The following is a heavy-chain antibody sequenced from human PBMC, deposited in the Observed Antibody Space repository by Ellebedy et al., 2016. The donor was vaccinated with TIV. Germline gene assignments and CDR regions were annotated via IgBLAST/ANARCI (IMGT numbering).Heavy chain of an antibody. D-gene: IGHD4-17*01. CDR1: GFSFRSYW. V-gene: IGHV3-7*01. CDR2: IYQDGSDQ. CDR3: ARRGSYGDYAVQVNSWFDT. J-gene: IGHJ5*02. Sequence: GESLKISCAVSGFSFRSYWMSWVRQAPGKGLEWVANIYQDGSDQYYVDSVKGRFTIPRDNANKSLFLQMNSLRVEDTAVYYCARRGSYGDYAVQVNSWFDTWGQGTLVTVSS.